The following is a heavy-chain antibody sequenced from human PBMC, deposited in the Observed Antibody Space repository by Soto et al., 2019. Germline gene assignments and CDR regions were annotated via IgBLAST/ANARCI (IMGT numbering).Heavy chain of an antibody. CDR3: ARDTGSSGYYLDY. J-gene: IGHJ4*02. V-gene: IGHV4-31*03. Sequence: PSETLSLTCTVSGGSISSGCYYWSWIRQHPGKGLEWIGYISYSGSTYYNPSLKSRVTISVDTSKNQFSLNLSSVTAADTAVYYCARDTGSSGYYLDYWGQGTLVTVSS. CDR1: GGSISSGCYY. D-gene: IGHD3-22*01. CDR2: ISYSGST.